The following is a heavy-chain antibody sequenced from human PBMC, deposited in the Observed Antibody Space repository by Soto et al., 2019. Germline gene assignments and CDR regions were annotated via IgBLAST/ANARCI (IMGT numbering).Heavy chain of an antibody. D-gene: IGHD5-18*01. CDR3: ARGSYGYYSYFGLDV. CDR2: ISAYNGNT. CDR1: GYTFTTYG. Sequence: QVQLVQSRAEVXXPGASVKVSCKASGYTFTTYGISWVRQAPGQGLEWMGWISAYNGNTNYVQKFQGRVTMTTDTSTSTAYMELRSLRSDDTAVYYCARGSYGYYSYFGLDVWGQGTTVTVSS. V-gene: IGHV1-18*01. J-gene: IGHJ6*02.